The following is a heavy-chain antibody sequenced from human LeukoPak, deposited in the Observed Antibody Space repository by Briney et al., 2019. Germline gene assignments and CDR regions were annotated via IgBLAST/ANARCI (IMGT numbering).Heavy chain of an antibody. CDR2: IWSDGTNR. Sequence: GGSLRLSCAASGFTFSNYGMYWVRQAPGKGLEWVAVIWSDGTNRLHADSVKGRFTISRDNSKNTLYLQMNSLTPEDTAEYYCARAVTMVRGVRQYNWFDPWGQGTLVTVSS. CDR1: GFTFSNYG. CDR3: ARAVTMVRGVRQYNWFDP. D-gene: IGHD3-10*01. J-gene: IGHJ5*02. V-gene: IGHV3-30*19.